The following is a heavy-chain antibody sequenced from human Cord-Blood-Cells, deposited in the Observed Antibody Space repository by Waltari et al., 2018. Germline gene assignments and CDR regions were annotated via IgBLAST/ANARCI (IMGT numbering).Heavy chain of an antibody. Sequence: QLQLQESGPGLVKPSETLSLTCTVSGGSISSSSYYWGWIRLPPGKGLEWIGSIYYSGSTYYNPSLKSRVTISVDTSKNQFSLKLSSVTAADTAVYYCARPPGASSWYYFDYWGQGTLVTVSS. CDR3: ARPPGASSWYYFDY. CDR1: GGSISSSSYY. CDR2: IYYSGST. J-gene: IGHJ4*02. D-gene: IGHD6-13*01. V-gene: IGHV4-39*01.